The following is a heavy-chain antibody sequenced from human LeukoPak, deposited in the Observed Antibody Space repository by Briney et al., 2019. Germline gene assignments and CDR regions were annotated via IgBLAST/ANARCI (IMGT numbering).Heavy chain of an antibody. Sequence: GSLRLSCAASGFTFSSYSMNWVRQAPGKGLEWIGEINHSGSTNYNPSLKSRVTISVDTSKNQFSLKLSSVTAADTAVYYCARAIEVGAMTPFDYWGQGTLVTVSS. CDR2: INHSGST. CDR1: GFTFSSYS. CDR3: ARAIEVGAMTPFDY. D-gene: IGHD1-26*01. J-gene: IGHJ4*02. V-gene: IGHV4-34*01.